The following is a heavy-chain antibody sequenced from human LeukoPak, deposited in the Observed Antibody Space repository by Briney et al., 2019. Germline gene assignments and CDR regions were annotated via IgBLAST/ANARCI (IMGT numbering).Heavy chain of an antibody. D-gene: IGHD6-13*01. V-gene: IGHV3-66*02. CDR3: AKQGVAAAASYFDY. CDR2: IYCEGSP. CDR1: GFTVSNNN. Sequence: GGSLRLSCAASGFTVSNNNMIWIRQAPGKGPGWVSLIYCEGSPSYADTVKGRFTISRENSKNTLDLQMDSQRAEDTAVYYCAKQGVAAAASYFDYWGQGTLVTVSS. J-gene: IGHJ4*02.